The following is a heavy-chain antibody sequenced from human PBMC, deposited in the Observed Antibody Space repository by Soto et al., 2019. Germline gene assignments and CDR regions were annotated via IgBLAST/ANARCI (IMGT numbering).Heavy chain of an antibody. V-gene: IGHV3-7*01. Sequence: PGGSLRLSCEASGFTFSSYWMSWVRQAPGKGLEWVANIKHDGSDKYYLGSVKGRFTISRDNSKNTLYLQMNSLRAEDTAVYYCARDRAMVTSFYYYYGMDVWGQGTTVTVSS. CDR3: ARDRAMVTSFYYYYGMDV. CDR1: GFTFSSYW. J-gene: IGHJ6*02. D-gene: IGHD5-18*01. CDR2: IKHDGSDK.